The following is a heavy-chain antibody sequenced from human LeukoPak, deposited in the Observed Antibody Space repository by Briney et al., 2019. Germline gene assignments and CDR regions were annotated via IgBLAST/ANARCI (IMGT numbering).Heavy chain of an antibody. J-gene: IGHJ4*02. CDR2: INPSGGSP. Sequence: GASVKVSCKAAGYTCSSYYMHGGRQAPGQGREWRGIINPSGGSPPYAQKLPRTVTLTRPTSTSTVYMELSSLRSENTAVYFCARSTTVIPEDSWGQGTLVTVSS. CDR3: ARSTTVIPEDS. D-gene: IGHD2-21*01. V-gene: IGHV1-46*01. CDR1: GYTCSSYY.